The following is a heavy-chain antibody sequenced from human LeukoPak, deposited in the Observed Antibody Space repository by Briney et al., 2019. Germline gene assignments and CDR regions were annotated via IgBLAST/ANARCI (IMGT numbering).Heavy chain of an antibody. Sequence: GGSLRLSCAASGFTFSNYCMSWVRQAPGKGLEWVAHINQDGSEEHYMDSVKARFIISRDNSKNSLSLQMDSLRAEDMAVYYCVRDGGVSGYDLLDYWGQGTLVNVS. D-gene: IGHD5-12*01. V-gene: IGHV3-7*01. CDR3: VRDGGVSGYDLLDY. CDR2: INQDGSEE. CDR1: GFTFSNYC. J-gene: IGHJ4*02.